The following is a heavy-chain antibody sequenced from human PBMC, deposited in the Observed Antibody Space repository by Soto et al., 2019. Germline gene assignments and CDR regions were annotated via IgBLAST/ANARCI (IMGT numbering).Heavy chain of an antibody. CDR1: GASFSSRSHY. CDR3: ARVISSGSSLGLRYYYYGMDV. CDR2: IYYSGST. J-gene: IGHJ6*02. V-gene: IGHV4-39*01. Sequence: QLQLQDAGPGLGKPSETLSLTCTVSGASFSSRSHYWGCIRQPPGKGLEWIGSIYYSGSTYYNPSLDSRVTMSVDTWKSRFPLKLSPVPAADAAVYFCARVISSGSSLGLRYYYYGMDVWGQGATVTVSS. D-gene: IGHD6-6*01.